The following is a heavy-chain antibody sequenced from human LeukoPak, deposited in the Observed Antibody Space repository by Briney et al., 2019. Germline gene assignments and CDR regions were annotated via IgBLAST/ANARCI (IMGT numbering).Heavy chain of an antibody. CDR2: IYPGDSDT. CDR1: GYSFTSYW. J-gene: IGHJ5*02. Sequence: GESLEISCKGSGYSFTSYWIGWVRQVPGKGLEWMGIIYPGDSDTRYSPSFQGQVTISADKSISTAYLQWSSLKASDTAMYYCARQEYCSGGSCYTWFDPWGQGTLVTVSS. D-gene: IGHD2-15*01. V-gene: IGHV5-51*01. CDR3: ARQEYCSGGSCYTWFDP.